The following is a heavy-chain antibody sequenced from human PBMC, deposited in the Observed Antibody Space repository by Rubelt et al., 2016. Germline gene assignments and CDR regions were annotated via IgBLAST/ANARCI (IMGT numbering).Heavy chain of an antibody. D-gene: IGHD2-15*01. V-gene: IGHV1-18*04. Sequence: QVQLVQSGAEVKEPGASVKVSCKASGYTFSGHFMCWIRQAPGPGLEWLGWISAYNGNTNYAQKLQARVTMTTETSTRTAYMGLRIRWSDDTAVYYCVRDGSLDYWGQGTLVTVSS. CDR2: ISAYNGNT. CDR1: GYTFSGHF. J-gene: IGHJ4*02. CDR3: VRDGSLDY.